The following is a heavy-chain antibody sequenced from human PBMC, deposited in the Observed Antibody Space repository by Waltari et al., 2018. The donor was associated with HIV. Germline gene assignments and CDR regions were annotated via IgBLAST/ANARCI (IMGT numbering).Heavy chain of an antibody. D-gene: IGHD3-16*01. Sequence: EVQLLESGGGLIQPGGSMRLSCEATGFTFSNSAMRWARQSPGKGLEWVATISTSSSTNYADSVKGRFSISRDNSQNTVYLQMYSVRAEDTALYYCTKMGPRLYFFDSWGLGTLVTVSS. V-gene: IGHV3-23*01. CDR2: ISTSSST. CDR3: TKMGPRLYFFDS. J-gene: IGHJ4*02. CDR1: GFTFSNSA.